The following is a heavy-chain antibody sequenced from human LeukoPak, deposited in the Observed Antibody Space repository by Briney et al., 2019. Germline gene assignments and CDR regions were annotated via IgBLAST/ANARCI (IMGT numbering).Heavy chain of an antibody. CDR3: AIWYSSGWYDY. D-gene: IGHD6-19*01. CDR2: ISYDGSNK. J-gene: IGHJ4*02. V-gene: IGHV3-30*03. CDR1: GFTFSSYG. Sequence: GGSLRLPCAASGFTFSSYGMHWVRQAPGKGLEWVAVISYDGSNKYYADSVKGRFTISRDNSKNTLYLQMNSLRAEDTAVYYCAIWYSSGWYDYWGQGTLVTVSS.